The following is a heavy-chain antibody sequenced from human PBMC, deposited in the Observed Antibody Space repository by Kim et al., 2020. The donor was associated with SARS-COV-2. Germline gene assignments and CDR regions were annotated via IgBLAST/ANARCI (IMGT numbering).Heavy chain of an antibody. V-gene: IGHV1-2*02. CDR1: GYTFTGYY. CDR2: INPNSGGT. D-gene: IGHD6-13*01. CDR3: ARLGAAAGGYYYYGMDV. J-gene: IGHJ6*02. Sequence: ASVKVSCKASGYTFTGYYMHWVRQAPGQGLEWMGWINPNSGGTNYAQKFQGRVTMTRDTSISTAYMELSRLRSDDTAVYYRARLGAAAGGYYYYGMDVWGQGTTVTVSS.